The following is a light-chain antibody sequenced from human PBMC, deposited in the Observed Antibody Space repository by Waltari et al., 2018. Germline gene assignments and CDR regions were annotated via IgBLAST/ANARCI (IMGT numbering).Light chain of an antibody. CDR3: ASWDDSLNGHWV. CDR2: RSD. CDR1: YSNLGSNV. V-gene: IGLV1-44*01. Sequence: QSVLTQPPSASGTPGQRVTIPCSESYSNLGSNVVNWYQQLPGKAPKLLINRSDRRHSGGPVRFSGSKYGSSAYLAIDGLHSEDEADYYCASWDDSLNGHWVFGGGTKVTVL. J-gene: IGLJ3*02.